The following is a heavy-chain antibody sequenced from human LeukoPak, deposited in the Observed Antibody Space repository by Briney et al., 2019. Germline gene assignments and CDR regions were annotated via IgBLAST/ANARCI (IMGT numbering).Heavy chain of an antibody. D-gene: IGHD6-13*01. J-gene: IGHJ4*02. CDR2: ISWNSGSI. CDR1: GFTFDDYA. CDR3: AKDIGSGSSWTGHFGY. V-gene: IGHV3-9*03. Sequence: PGGSLRLSCAASGFTFDDYAMHWVRQAPGKGLEWVSGISWNSGSIGYADSVKGRFTISRDNAKNSLYLQINSLRAEDMALYYCAKDIGSGSSWTGHFGYWGQGTLVTVSS.